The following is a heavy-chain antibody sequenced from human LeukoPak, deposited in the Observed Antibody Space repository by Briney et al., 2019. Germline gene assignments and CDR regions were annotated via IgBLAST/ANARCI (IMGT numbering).Heavy chain of an antibody. V-gene: IGHV1-69*13. CDR1: GYTFTSYF. J-gene: IGHJ4*02. CDR3: ARGEVPPHYFDS. CDR2: IMPIFGTA. Sequence: GASVTLSCTASGYTFTSYFMHWVRQAPGQGLDWMGGIMPIFGTANYAQRFQGRVTITANESTTTAYMEVSSLRSEDTAVYYSARGEVPPHYFDSWGEGTLVTVPS.